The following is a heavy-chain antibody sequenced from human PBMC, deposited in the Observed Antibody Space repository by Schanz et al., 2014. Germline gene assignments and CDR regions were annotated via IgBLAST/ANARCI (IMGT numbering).Heavy chain of an antibody. J-gene: IGHJ3*01. CDR2: ITYNGGTI. CDR3: AGVGYSVMVISPTESFDV. D-gene: IGHD3-16*02. V-gene: IGHV3-48*01. Sequence: DVQLLESGGGLVQPGGSLRLSCAASGFTFTNYAMSWVRQAPGKGLEWMSYITYNGGTIYYADSVKGRFTISRDNAKNSLNLEINILRAEDTARDDCAGVGYSVMVISPTESFDVWGQGTMVTVSS. CDR1: GFTFTNYA.